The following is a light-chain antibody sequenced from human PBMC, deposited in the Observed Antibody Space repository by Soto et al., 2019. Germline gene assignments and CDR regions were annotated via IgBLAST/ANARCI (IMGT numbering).Light chain of an antibody. CDR2: STN. V-gene: IGLV8-61*01. CDR3: VLYMGSGQRV. J-gene: IGLJ2*01. Sequence: QAVVTQEPSFSVSPGGTVTLTCGLSSGSVSTSYYPSWYQQTPGQAPRTLIYSTNTRSSGVPDRFSGSILGNKAALTITGAQADDESDYYCVLYMGSGQRVFGGGTNLTVL. CDR1: SGSVSTSYY.